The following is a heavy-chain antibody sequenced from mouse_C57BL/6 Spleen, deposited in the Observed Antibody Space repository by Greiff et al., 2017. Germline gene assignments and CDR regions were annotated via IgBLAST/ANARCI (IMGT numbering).Heavy chain of an antibody. CDR1: GSTFTSYW. J-gene: IGHJ2*01. V-gene: IGHV1-69*01. D-gene: IGHD1-1*01. CDR3: ATRGSSPYVDY. CDR2: IDTSDRYT. Sequence: QVQLQQPGAELVMPGASVTLSCKASGSTFTSYWMHWVKQRPGHSLEWIGEIDTSDRYTNYNQNFKGKFTLNVDHSSSTSYRQLSSLTAEDSAVYYCATRGSSPYVDYWGQGTTLTVAS.